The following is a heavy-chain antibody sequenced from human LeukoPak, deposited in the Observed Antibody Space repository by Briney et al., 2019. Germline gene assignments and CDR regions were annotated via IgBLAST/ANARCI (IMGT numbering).Heavy chain of an antibody. CDR2: ISGSGHDI. CDR1: GFTVSSNY. CDR3: ALYDNGVKNALDI. Sequence: GGSLRLSCAASGFTVSSNYMTWVRQAPGKGVEWVAYISGSGHDINYSDSVRGRFTVSRDNAKNSLYLQMSSLRAEDTAVYYCALYDNGVKNALDIWGQGTMVTVS. D-gene: IGHD4/OR15-4a*01. J-gene: IGHJ3*02. V-gene: IGHV3-11*06.